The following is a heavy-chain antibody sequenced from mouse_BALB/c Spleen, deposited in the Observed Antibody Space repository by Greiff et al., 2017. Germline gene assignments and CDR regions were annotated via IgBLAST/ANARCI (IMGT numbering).Heavy chain of an antibody. CDR2: IDPENGDT. V-gene: IGHV14-4*02. D-gene: IGHD4-1*01. Sequence: EVQLQQSGAELVRSGASVKLSCTASGFNIKDYYMHWVKQRPEQGLEWIGWIDPENGDTEYAPKFQGKATMTADTSSNTAYLQLSSLTSEDTAVYYCNALTGTWGCAYWGQGTLVTVSA. CDR3: NALTGTWGCAY. CDR1: GFNIKDYY. J-gene: IGHJ3*01.